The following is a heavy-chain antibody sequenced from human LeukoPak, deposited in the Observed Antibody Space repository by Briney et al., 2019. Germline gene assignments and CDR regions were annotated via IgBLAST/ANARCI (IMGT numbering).Heavy chain of an antibody. D-gene: IGHD2-2*01. CDR3: ARVDCSSTSCSEAFDI. CDR2: IYYSGST. V-gene: IGHV4-59*11. J-gene: IGHJ3*02. Sequence: SETLSLTCTVSGGSISSHYWSWIRQPPGKGLEWIRYIYYSGSTNYNPSLKSRVTISVDTSKNQFSLKLSSVTAADTAVYYCARVDCSSTSCSEAFDIWGQGTMVTVSS. CDR1: GGSISSHY.